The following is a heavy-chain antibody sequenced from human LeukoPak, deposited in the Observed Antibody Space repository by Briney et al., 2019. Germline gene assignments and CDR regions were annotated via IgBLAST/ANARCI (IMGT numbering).Heavy chain of an antibody. CDR2: INHSGST. D-gene: IGHD4-23*01. CDR1: GGSISNSY. CDR3: ARQGRGYGGNSDY. Sequence: PSETLSLTCTVSGGSISNSYWSWIRQPPGKGLEWIGEINHSGSTNYNPSLKSRVTISVDTSKNQFSLKLSSVTAADTAVYYCARQGRGYGGNSDYWGQGTLVTVSS. J-gene: IGHJ4*02. V-gene: IGHV4-59*08.